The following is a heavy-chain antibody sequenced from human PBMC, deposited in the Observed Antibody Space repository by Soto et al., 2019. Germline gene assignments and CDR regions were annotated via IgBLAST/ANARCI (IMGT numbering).Heavy chain of an antibody. CDR2: IRTRPNNFAT. CDR3: TSPLGNGDYTETSRPVDV. CDR1: GFMFSGSA. D-gene: IGHD4-17*01. Sequence: EVQLVESGGGLVQPGGSLKLSCAASGFMFSGSAMHWVRQASGKGLEWVGRIRTRPNNFATQYAESVKGRFTISRDDSKNTTYLQMTSLKSDDSAVDFCTSPLGNGDYTETSRPVDVWGKGTTVTVSA. J-gene: IGHJ6*04. V-gene: IGHV3-73*01.